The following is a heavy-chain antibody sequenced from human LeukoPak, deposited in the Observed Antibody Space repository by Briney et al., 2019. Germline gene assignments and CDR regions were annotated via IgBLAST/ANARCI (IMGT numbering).Heavy chain of an antibody. CDR1: GYSISSGYY. J-gene: IGHJ4*02. CDR2: IYHSGST. Sequence: SETLSLTCAVSGYSISSGYYWGWIRQPPGKGLEWIGSIYHSGSTYYNPPLKSRVTISVDTSKNQFSLKLSSVTAADTAVYYCARDHDILTGYPDYWGQGTLVTVSS. CDR3: ARDHDILTGYPDY. V-gene: IGHV4-38-2*02. D-gene: IGHD3-9*01.